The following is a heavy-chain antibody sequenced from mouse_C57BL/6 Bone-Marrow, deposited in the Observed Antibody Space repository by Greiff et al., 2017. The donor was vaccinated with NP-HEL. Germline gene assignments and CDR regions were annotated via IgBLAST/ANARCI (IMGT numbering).Heavy chain of an antibody. V-gene: IGHV1-69*01. CDR3: ARRGGYLDY. J-gene: IGHJ2*01. Sequence: VQLQQPGAELVMPGASVKLSCKASGYTFTSYWMHWVKQRPGQGLEWIGEIDPSDSYTNYNQKFKGKSTLTVDKSSSTAYMQLSSLTSEDSAVYYCARRGGYLDYWGKGTTLTVSS. CDR2: IDPSDSYT. CDR1: GYTFTSYW.